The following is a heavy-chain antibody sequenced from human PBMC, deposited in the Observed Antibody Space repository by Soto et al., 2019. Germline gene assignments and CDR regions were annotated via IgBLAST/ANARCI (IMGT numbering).Heavy chain of an antibody. CDR1: GFTFSTYA. V-gene: IGHV3-30-3*01. CDR2: ISYDGNNK. D-gene: IGHD2-2*01. Sequence: QVQLVESGGGVVQPGRSLRLSCAASGFTFSTYAMHWVRQAPGKGLEWVAVISYDGNNKYYADSVKGRFTISRDNSKNTXYXXMNSLRAEDTAVYYCARRYKDGRRDCISTSCLFDPWGQGTLVTVSS. CDR3: ARRYKDGRRDCISTSCLFDP. J-gene: IGHJ5*02.